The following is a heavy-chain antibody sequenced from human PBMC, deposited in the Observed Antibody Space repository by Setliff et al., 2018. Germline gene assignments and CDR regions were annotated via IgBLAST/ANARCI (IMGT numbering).Heavy chain of an antibody. J-gene: IGHJ4*02. CDR1: GFTFRDYT. V-gene: IGHV3-23*01. CDR2: VIQGGSG. CDR3: ARSGNYRVDY. D-gene: IGHD1-26*01. Sequence: GGSLRLSCAASGFTFRDYTMSWVRQVPGKGLEWVAGVIQGGSGVYADSVKGRSTISRDNSKNRIFLQMNSLRAEDTAVYYCARSGNYRVDYWGQGTLVTVPQ.